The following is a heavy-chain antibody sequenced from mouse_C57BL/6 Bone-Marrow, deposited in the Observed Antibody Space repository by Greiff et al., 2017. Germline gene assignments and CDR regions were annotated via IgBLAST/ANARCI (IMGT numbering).Heavy chain of an antibody. J-gene: IGHJ1*03. V-gene: IGHV1-55*01. D-gene: IGHD2-12*01. CDR1: GYTFTSYW. Sequence: VQLQQPGAELVKPGASVKLSCKASGYTFTSYWLPWVKQRPGHGLEWIGDIYPGRGSTNYNEKFKSKATLTVDTSSSTAYMQLSSLTSEDSAVYYCARERIVGGDFDVWGTGTTVTVSS. CDR2: IYPGRGST. CDR3: ARERIVGGDFDV.